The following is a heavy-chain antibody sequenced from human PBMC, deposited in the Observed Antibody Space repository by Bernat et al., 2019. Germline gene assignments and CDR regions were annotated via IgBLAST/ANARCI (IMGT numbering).Heavy chain of an antibody. V-gene: IGHV1-3*01. CDR1: GYTFTSYA. CDR2: INAGNGNT. J-gene: IGHJ6*02. CDR3: ARDLGGYCSSTSCYYYYGMDV. Sequence: QVQLVQSGAEVKKPGASVKVSCKASGYTFTSYAMHWVRRAPGQRLEWMGWINAGNGNTKYSQKFQGRVTITRDTSASTAYMELSSLRSEDTAVYYCARDLGGYCSSTSCYYYYGMDVWGQGTTVTVSS. D-gene: IGHD2-2*01.